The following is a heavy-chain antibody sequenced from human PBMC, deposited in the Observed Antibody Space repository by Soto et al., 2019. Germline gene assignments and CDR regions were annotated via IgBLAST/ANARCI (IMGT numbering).Heavy chain of an antibody. V-gene: IGHV1-18*01. CDR3: AESPRGEVATV. D-gene: IGHD5-12*01. J-gene: IGHJ4*02. CDR2: INTYNGMT. CDR1: GYTFINYH. Sequence: QVQLVQSGGEVKKPGASVTVSCKASGYTFINYHITWVRQAPGQGLEWMAWINTYNGMTDYAQRFQGRVTMTRDTSSSTTCTEQTIMNAYHTAGYFCAESPRGEVATVCGQGTVVSVSS.